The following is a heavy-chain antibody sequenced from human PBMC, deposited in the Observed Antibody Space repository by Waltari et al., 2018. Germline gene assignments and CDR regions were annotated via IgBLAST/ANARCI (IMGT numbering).Heavy chain of an antibody. D-gene: IGHD2-8*01. CDR3: ARGTRVYAKTYGMDV. Sequence: QVQLQQWGAGLLKPSETLSLTCAVYGGSFSGFFWSWIPQPPGKGLEWIGEINHSGSTNYNPSLKSRVTISVDTSKNQFSLKLSSVTAADTAVYYCARGTRVYAKTYGMDVWGQGTTVTVSS. CDR2: INHSGST. CDR1: GGSFSGFF. V-gene: IGHV4-34*01. J-gene: IGHJ6*02.